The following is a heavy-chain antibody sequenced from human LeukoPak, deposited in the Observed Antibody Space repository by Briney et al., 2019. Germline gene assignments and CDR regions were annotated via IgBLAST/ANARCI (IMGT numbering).Heavy chain of an antibody. CDR1: GITLRDQY. CDR3: ARMTFGGMDF. Sequence: PGGSLKLSCAASGITLRDQYMEWVRETPGKGLERVGRTRGEVNNHTTEYAESVKGRFTISRDDSNNSLYLQMNSLNSEDTAVYYCARMTFGGMDFWGKGTTVTVSS. J-gene: IGHJ6*04. CDR2: TRGEVNNHTT. V-gene: IGHV3-72*01. D-gene: IGHD3-16*01.